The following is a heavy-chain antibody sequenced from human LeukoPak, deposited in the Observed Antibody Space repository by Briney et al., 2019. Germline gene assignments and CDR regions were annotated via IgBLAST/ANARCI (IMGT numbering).Heavy chain of an antibody. D-gene: IGHD6-13*01. CDR2: IRSKADSYTT. J-gene: IGHJ4*02. CDR3: RAAADLNDY. CDR1: GFTFSGSA. Sequence: GGSLKLSCAASGFTFSGSAMHWVRQASGKGLEWLGRIRSKADSYTTAYAASVKGRFIVSRDDSKNTAYLQMNSLKTEDTAVYYCRAAADLNDYWGQGTVVTVSS. V-gene: IGHV3-73*01.